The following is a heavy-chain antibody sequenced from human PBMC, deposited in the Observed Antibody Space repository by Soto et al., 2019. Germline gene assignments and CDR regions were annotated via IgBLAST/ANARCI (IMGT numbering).Heavy chain of an antibody. D-gene: IGHD3-10*01. CDR2: ISYDGSNK. J-gene: IGHJ4*02. CDR3: AKVFVSTHYGSERSFDY. Sequence: PGGSLRLSCAASGFTFSSYGMHWVRQAPGKGLEWVAVISYDGSNKYYADSVKGRFTISRDNSKNTLYLQMNSLRAEDTAVYYCAKVFVSTHYGSERSFDYWRQRTLVTVSS. CDR1: GFTFSSYG. V-gene: IGHV3-30*18.